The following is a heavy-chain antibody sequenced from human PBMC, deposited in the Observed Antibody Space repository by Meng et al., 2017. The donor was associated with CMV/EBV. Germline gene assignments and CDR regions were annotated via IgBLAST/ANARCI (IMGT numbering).Heavy chain of an antibody. CDR1: GGSISSYY. Sequence: SETLSLTCTVSGGSISSYYWSWIRQPPGKGLEWIGYIYYSGSTNYNPSLKSRVTISVDMSKNQFSLKLSSVTAADTAVYYCARGADIVVVPAAIRPIGYYYGMDVWGQGTTVTVSS. D-gene: IGHD2-2*02. V-gene: IGHV4-59*01. CDR2: IYYSGST. CDR3: ARGADIVVVPAAIRPIGYYYGMDV. J-gene: IGHJ6*02.